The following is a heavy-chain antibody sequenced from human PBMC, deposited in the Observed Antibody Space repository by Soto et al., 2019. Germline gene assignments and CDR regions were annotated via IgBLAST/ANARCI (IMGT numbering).Heavy chain of an antibody. CDR1: GFNFINYA. D-gene: IGHD5-18*01. Sequence: EVQLLESGGGLVQPGGSLRLSCAASGFNFINYAMSWVRQAPGKGLQWVSSITSGTGSAFYADSVKGRFTISRDNSKNRLNLQMNGLRAEDTALYYCVKGSANNDYWGQGTLVTVSS. CDR2: ITSGTGSA. CDR3: VKGSANNDY. V-gene: IGHV3-23*01. J-gene: IGHJ4*02.